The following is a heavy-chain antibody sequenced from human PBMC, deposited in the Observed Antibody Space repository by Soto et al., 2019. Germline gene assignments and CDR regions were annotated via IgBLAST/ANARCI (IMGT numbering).Heavy chain of an antibody. V-gene: IGHV1-18*01. CDR3: AGEGVAPYDYYGMDI. CDR2: ISSYNGDT. D-gene: IGHD5-12*01. J-gene: IGHJ6*02. Sequence: QVQLVQSGAEVKKPGASVKVSCKASGYTFTRSGISWARQAPGQGPEWMGWISSYNGDTNYAQTFQGRVTMTTDTSTSTAYMELRSLRSDDTSVYYCAGEGVAPYDYYGMDIWGQGTPVTVSS. CDR1: GYTFTRSG.